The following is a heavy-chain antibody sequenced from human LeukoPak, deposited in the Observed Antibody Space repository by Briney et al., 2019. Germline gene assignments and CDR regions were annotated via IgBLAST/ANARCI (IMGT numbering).Heavy chain of an antibody. CDR2: IIPIFGTA. CDR1: GGTFSSYA. J-gene: IGHJ4*02. CDR3: ARGRQLELLYFDY. D-gene: IGHD1-7*01. V-gene: IGHV1-69*13. Sequence: GASVKVSCKASGGTFSSYAISWVRQAPGQGLEWMGGIIPIFGTANYAQKFQGRVTITADESTGTAYMELSSLRSEDTAVYYCARGRQLELLYFDYWGQGTLVTVSS.